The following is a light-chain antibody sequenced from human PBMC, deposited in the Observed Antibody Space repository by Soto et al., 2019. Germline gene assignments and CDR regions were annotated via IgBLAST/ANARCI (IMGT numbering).Light chain of an antibody. CDR1: SSDVGSYNL. J-gene: IGLJ1*01. Sequence: QSALTQPASVSGSPGQSITISCTGTSSDVGSYNLVSWYQQHPDKAPKLMIYEVSKRPSGVSNRFSGSKSGNTASLTISWVHAEDEEDYYCCSYAGSSTFYVFGTGTKLTVL. V-gene: IGLV2-23*02. CDR3: CSYAGSSTFYV. CDR2: EVS.